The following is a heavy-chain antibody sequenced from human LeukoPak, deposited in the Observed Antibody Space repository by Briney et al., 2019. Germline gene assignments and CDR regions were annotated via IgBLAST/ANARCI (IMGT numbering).Heavy chain of an antibody. D-gene: IGHD5/OR15-5a*01. Sequence: PSETLSLTCTVSGGSISNYYWIWLPQPAGKGLEWIVHLYSSGTTIYNPSLKSRVTISVDTSKTQFSLKLSSVTAADTAVYFCASGRIVYVPWGQGTLVTVSS. V-gene: IGHV4-4*07. CDR1: GGSISNYY. CDR2: LYSSGTT. J-gene: IGHJ4*02. CDR3: ASGRIVYVP.